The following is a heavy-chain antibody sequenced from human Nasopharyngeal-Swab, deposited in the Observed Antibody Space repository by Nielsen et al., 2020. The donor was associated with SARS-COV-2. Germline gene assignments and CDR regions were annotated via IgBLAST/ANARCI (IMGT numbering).Heavy chain of an antibody. V-gene: IGHV3-21*01. CDR1: GFPFSNYT. Sequence: GGSLRLSCAAPGFPFSNYTMTWVRQAPGKGLEWVSSITSIGGYIHYADSVKGHFTISRDDAKNSLYLQMNRLRVEDTAVYYCARDGGLTGFNFWGQGTLVTVSS. J-gene: IGHJ4*02. CDR3: ARDGGLTGFNF. CDR2: ITSIGGYI. D-gene: IGHD3-9*01.